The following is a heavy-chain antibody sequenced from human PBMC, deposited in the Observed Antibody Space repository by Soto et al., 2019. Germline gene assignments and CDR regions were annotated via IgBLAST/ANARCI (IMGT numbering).Heavy chain of an antibody. CDR1: GYTFTNDV. Sequence: ASVNGSFNASGYTFTNDVITWVRQAPGEVLDCIGWISGYNGHTNYAQKVQGRVTMKTDTSTSTAYMELRSLRSDDTAVFYCARSPAATATSWLKPWGHATLVNVSS. J-gene: IGHJ5*02. CDR2: ISGYNGHT. D-gene: IGHD2-15*01. CDR3: ARSPAATATSWLKP. V-gene: IGHV1-18*04.